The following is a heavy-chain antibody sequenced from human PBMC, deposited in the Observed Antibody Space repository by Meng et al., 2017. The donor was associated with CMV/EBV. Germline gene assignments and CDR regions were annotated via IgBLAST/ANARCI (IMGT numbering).Heavy chain of an antibody. Sequence: VNVQQWGEGLLKPSETLSLTCAVYGGSFSGYYWSWIRQPPGKGLEWIGEINHSGSTNYNPSLKSRVTISVDTSKNQFSLKLSSVTAADTAVYYCARESMVRGEDWGQGTLVTVSS. D-gene: IGHD3-10*01. CDR3: ARESMVRGED. V-gene: IGHV4-34*01. CDR1: GGSFSGYY. J-gene: IGHJ4*02. CDR2: INHSGST.